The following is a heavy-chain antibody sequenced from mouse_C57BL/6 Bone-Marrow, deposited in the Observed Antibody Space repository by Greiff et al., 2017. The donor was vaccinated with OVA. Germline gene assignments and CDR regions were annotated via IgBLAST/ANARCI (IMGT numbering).Heavy chain of an antibody. CDR2: IDPANGNT. CDR3: ASSYYGRAMDY. CDR1: GFNIKNTY. D-gene: IGHD2-10*01. Sequence: EVQRVESVAELVRPGASVKLSCTASGFNIKNTYMHWVKQRPEQGLEWIGRIDPANGNTKYAPKFQGKATITADTSSNTAYLQLSSLTSEDTAIYYCASSYYGRAMDYWGQGTSVTVSS. J-gene: IGHJ4*01. V-gene: IGHV14-3*01.